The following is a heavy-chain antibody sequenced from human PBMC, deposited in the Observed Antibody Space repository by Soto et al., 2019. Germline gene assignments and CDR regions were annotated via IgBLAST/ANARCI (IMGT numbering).Heavy chain of an antibody. CDR2: IYPGDSDT. CDR3: ARHRQGDYGGNSGADI. Sequence: GESLKISCNGSGYIFTTYWIGWVRQMSGKGLEWMGIIYPGDSDTRYSPSFQGQVTISADKSISTAYLQWSSLKASDTAMYYCARHRQGDYGGNSGADIWGQGTMVTVSS. CDR1: GYIFTTYW. V-gene: IGHV5-51*01. D-gene: IGHD4-17*01. J-gene: IGHJ3*02.